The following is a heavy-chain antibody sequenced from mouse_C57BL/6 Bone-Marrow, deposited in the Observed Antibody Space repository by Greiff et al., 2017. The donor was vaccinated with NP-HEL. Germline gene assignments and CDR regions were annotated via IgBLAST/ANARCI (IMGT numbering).Heavy chain of an antibody. CDR2: IYPGNSDT. Sequence: EVQLQQSGTVLARPGASVKMSCKTSGYTFTSYWMHWVKQRPGQGLEWIGAIYPGNSDTSYNQKFKGKAKLTAVTSASTAYMELSSLTNEASAVYYCTRRDLTVKLGPWFAYWGQGTLVTVSA. J-gene: IGHJ3*01. CDR3: TRRDLTVKLGPWFAY. CDR1: GYTFTSYW. D-gene: IGHD4-1*01. V-gene: IGHV1-5*01.